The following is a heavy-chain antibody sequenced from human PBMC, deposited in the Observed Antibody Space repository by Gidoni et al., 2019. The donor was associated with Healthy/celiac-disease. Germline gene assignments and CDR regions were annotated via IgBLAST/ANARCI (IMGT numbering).Heavy chain of an antibody. D-gene: IGHD3-10*01. V-gene: IGHV4-31*01. CDR1: GGSISSGDYY. CDR2: IYYSGST. J-gene: IGHJ2*01. CDR3: ARYYGKPDWYFDL. Sequence: QVPLQESGPGLVKPSPTLSLTCTVSGGSISSGDYYWSWIRQHPGKGLEWIGYIYYSGSTYYNPSLKSLVTISVDTSKNQFSLKLSSVTAADTAVYYCARYYGKPDWYFDLWGRGTLVTVSS.